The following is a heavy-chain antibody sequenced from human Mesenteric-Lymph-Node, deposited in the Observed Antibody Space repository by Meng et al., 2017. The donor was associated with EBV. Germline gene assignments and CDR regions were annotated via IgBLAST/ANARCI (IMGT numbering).Heavy chain of an antibody. Sequence: QRPQVQSGDEVKPPGATVKAPFTSSGYTFATCAISWGRQAPGQGLQWMGWTSVHNINTNCAQKFQARVTLTTDTSTSTAYMELGSLTSDDTAIYYCARDGVGIDPRAGWLDTWGQGTLVTVSS. CDR3: ARDGVGIDPRAGWLDT. CDR2: TSVHNINT. CDR1: GYTFATCA. J-gene: IGHJ5*02. D-gene: IGHD3-3*01. V-gene: IGHV1-18*01.